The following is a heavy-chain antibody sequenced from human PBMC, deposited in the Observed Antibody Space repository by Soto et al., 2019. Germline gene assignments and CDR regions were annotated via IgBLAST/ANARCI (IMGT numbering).Heavy chain of an antibody. Sequence: EGQLAESGGGLVQPGGSLRLSCAASGFTFSQFWMSWVRQAPGKGLEWVANINDGGSETYYVDSVKGRFTISRDNAKNSLYLQMSSLRVEDKAVYYCARDEWGPSHFWGQGTLVTVSS. CDR3: ARDEWGPSHF. CDR2: INDGGSET. J-gene: IGHJ4*02. CDR1: GFTFSQFW. V-gene: IGHV3-7*04. D-gene: IGHD1-26*01.